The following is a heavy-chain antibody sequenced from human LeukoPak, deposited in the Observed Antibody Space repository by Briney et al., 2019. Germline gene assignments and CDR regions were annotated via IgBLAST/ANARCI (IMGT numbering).Heavy chain of an antibody. CDR1: GGSIGSGGYY. J-gene: IGHJ6*02. CDR2: IYYSGST. CDR3: ARGADFIRSGYYYGMDV. D-gene: IGHD4-17*01. Sequence: SQTLSLTCTVSGGSIGSGGYYWSWIRQHPGKGLEWIGYIYYSGSTYYNPSLKSRVTISVDTSKNQFSLKLSSVTAADTAVYYCARGADFIRSGYYYGMDVWGQGTTVTVSS. V-gene: IGHV4-31*03.